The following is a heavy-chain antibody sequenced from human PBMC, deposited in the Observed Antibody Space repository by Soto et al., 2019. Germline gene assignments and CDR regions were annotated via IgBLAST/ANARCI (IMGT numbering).Heavy chain of an antibody. CDR2: ISAYNGNT. Sequence: ASVKVSCKASGYTFTSYGISWVRQAPGQGLERMGWISAYNGNTNYAQKLQGRVTMTTDTSTSTAYMELRSLRSDDTAVYYCARRITIFGVVISDYYYGMDVWGQGTTVTVSS. CDR3: ARRITIFGVVISDYYYGMDV. J-gene: IGHJ6*02. V-gene: IGHV1-18*01. CDR1: GYTFTSYG. D-gene: IGHD3-3*01.